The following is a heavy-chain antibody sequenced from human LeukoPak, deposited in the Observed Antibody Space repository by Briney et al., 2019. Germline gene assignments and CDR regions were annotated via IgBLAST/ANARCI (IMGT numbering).Heavy chain of an antibody. Sequence: GGSLRLPCAASGFTFSSYSMNWVRQAPGKGLEWVSSISSSSSYIYYADSVKGRFTISRDNAKNSLYLQMNSLRAEDTAVYYCARAGDYGDFFDYWGQGTLVTVSS. D-gene: IGHD4-17*01. CDR3: ARAGDYGDFFDY. V-gene: IGHV3-21*01. J-gene: IGHJ4*02. CDR1: GFTFSSYS. CDR2: ISSSSSYI.